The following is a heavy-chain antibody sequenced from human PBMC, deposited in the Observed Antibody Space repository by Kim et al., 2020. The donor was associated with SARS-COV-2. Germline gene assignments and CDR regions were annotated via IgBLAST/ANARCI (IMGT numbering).Heavy chain of an antibody. D-gene: IGHD3-10*01. V-gene: IGHV4-34*01. CDR2: INHSGST. Sequence: SETLSLTCAVYGGSFSGYYWSWIRQPPGKGLEWIGEINHSGSTNYNPSLKSRVTISVDTSKNQFSLKLSSVTAADTAVYYCARRVRGVINDAFDIWGQGTMVTVSS. CDR3: ARRVRGVINDAFDI. CDR1: GGSFSGYY. J-gene: IGHJ3*02.